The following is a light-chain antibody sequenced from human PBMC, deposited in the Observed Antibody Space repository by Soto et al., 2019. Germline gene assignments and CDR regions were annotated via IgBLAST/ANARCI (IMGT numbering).Light chain of an antibody. Sequence: DIPMTQSPSTLSASVGDRVTITCRASQSISSWLAWYQQKPGKAPKLLIYDASSLESGVPSRFSGSGSGTEFTLTISSLLPDDFATYYCQQYNSYPYTFGQGTKLEIK. CDR2: DAS. V-gene: IGKV1-5*01. J-gene: IGKJ2*01. CDR3: QQYNSYPYT. CDR1: QSISSW.